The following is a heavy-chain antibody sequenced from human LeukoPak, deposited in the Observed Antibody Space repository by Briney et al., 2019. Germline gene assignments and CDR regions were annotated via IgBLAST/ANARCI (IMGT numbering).Heavy chain of an antibody. CDR2: INPSGGST. V-gene: IGHV1-46*01. Sequence: GASVKVSCKASGYTFTSYYMHWVRQAPGQGLEWMGIINPSGGSTSYAQKFQGRVTMTRDTSTSTVYMELSSLGSEDTAVYYCARAFFTQLQHVPFDIWGQGTMVTGPS. D-gene: IGHD2-2*01. J-gene: IGHJ3*02. CDR3: ARAFFTQLQHVPFDI. CDR1: GYTFTSYY.